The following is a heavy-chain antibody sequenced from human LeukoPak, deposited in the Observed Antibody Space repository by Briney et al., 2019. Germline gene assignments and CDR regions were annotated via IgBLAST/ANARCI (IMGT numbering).Heavy chain of an antibody. CDR2: ISSSGSTK. Sequence: QPGGSLRLSCAASGFTFSSYSMDWVRQAPGKGLEWVSYISSSGSTKYYADSVKGRFTISRDNAKNSLYLQMNSLRAEDTAVYYCARDRRDIVTTYFDYWGQGTLVTVSS. CDR1: GFTFSSYS. V-gene: IGHV3-48*04. D-gene: IGHD5-12*01. CDR3: ARDRRDIVTTYFDY. J-gene: IGHJ4*02.